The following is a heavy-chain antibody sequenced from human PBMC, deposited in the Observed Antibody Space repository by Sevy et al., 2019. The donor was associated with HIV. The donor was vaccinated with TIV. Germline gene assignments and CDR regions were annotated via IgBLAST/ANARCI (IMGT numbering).Heavy chain of an antibody. CDR1: GYTFTNYA. CDR3: ARDQTAAHKGLDY. J-gene: IGHJ4*02. CDR2: INVGNGNT. Sequence: ASVKVSCKASGYTFTNYALHWVRQAPGQSLEWMGWINVGNGNTRYSQKFQDRFTITRGTSASTAYMELNSLTSEDTAVYYCARDQTAAHKGLDYWGQGTLVTVSS. V-gene: IGHV1-3*01. D-gene: IGHD2-15*01.